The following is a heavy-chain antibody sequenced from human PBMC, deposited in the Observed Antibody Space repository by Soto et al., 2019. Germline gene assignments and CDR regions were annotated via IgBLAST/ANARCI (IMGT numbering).Heavy chain of an antibody. CDR1: GFTVSSNY. D-gene: IGHD4-17*01. Sequence: EVQLVESGGGLVQPGGSLRLSCAASGFTVSSNYMSWVRQAPGKGLEWVSVIYSGGSTYYADSVKGRFTISRHNSKNTMYLQMNSLRAEDTAVYYCARGVVTTDYYYYYYMDVWGKGTTVTVSS. J-gene: IGHJ6*03. V-gene: IGHV3-53*04. CDR3: ARGVVTTDYYYYYYMDV. CDR2: IYSGGST.